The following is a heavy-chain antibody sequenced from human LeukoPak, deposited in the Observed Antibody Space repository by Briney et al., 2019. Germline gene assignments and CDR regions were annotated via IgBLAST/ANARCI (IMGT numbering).Heavy chain of an antibody. J-gene: IGHJ4*02. D-gene: IGHD3-16*02. CDR2: IKQDGGEK. CDR1: GFTFSSYW. CDR3: ARDSPVFYDYVWGSYRANFDY. V-gene: IGHV3-7*01. Sequence: GGSLRLSCAASGFTFSSYWMSWVRQAPGKGLEWVANIKQDGGEKYYVDSVKGRFTISRDNAKNSLYLQMNSLRAEDTAVYYCARDSPVFYDYVWGSYRANFDYWGQGTLVTVSS.